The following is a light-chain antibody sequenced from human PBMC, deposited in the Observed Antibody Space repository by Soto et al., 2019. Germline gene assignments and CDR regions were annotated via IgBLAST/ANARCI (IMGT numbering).Light chain of an antibody. Sequence: QSALAQPASVSWSPGQSITISCSGSSIDVGDNNYVSWYQHHPGKAPKLIIYEVSNRPSGVSNRFSGSSSDNTASLTISGLLPDDEADYYCSSYTTSSTPSNVFGTGTKLTVL. CDR3: SSYTTSSTPSNV. CDR2: EVS. V-gene: IGLV2-14*01. J-gene: IGLJ1*01. CDR1: SIDVGDNNY.